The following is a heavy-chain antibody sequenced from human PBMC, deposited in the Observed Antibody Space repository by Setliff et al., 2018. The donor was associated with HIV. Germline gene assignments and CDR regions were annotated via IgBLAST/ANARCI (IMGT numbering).Heavy chain of an antibody. Sequence: SETLSLTCTVSGGSIGSGGYYWSWIRQHPGQGLEWIGYIYNSGGTYYNPSLKSRITMSIDTSKNQFSLKLNSVTAADTAVYFCARASRWGSIPFDYWGQGTLVTVSS. CDR2: IYNSGGT. CDR3: ARASRWGSIPFDY. D-gene: IGHD2-21*01. J-gene: IGHJ4*02. CDR1: GGSIGSGGYY. V-gene: IGHV4-31*03.